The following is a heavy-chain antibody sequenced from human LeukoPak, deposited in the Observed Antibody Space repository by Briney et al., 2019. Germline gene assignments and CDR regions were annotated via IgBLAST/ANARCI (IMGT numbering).Heavy chain of an antibody. J-gene: IGHJ3*02. D-gene: IGHD3-22*01. CDR2: ISWNSGSI. CDR3: ARDRYYYDSSGSFDI. CDR1: GFTFDDYA. Sequence: GGSLRLSCAASGFTFDDYAMHLVRQAPGKGLEWVSGISWNSGSIGYADSVKGRFTISRDNAKNSLYLQMNSLRAEDTAVYYCARDRYYYDSSGSFDIWGQGTMVTVSS. V-gene: IGHV3-9*01.